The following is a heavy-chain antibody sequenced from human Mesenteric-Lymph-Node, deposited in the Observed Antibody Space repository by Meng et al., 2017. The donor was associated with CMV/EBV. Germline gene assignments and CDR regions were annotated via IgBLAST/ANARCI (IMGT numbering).Heavy chain of an antibody. J-gene: IGHJ4*02. Sequence: CTVSGGSISSGCAYWSWVRQHPGKCLEWIGYIYYSGRTYYTPSLESRLTISVDTSKNQFSLKLSSVTAADTAVYYCARDSSGYFHFDHWGQGTLVTVSS. CDR2: IYYSGRT. CDR1: GGSISSGCAY. D-gene: IGHD3-22*01. CDR3: ARDSSGYFHFDH. V-gene: IGHV4-31*03.